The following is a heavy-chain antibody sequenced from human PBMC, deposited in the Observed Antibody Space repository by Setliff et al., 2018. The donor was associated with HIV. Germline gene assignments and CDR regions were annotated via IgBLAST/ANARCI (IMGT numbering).Heavy chain of an antibody. CDR1: GDTFTSYV. Sequence: GASVKVSCKASGDTFTSYVISWVRQAPGQGLEWMGGIVLMSNTADYAPKFQGRVTITADKSTSTADMELSSLRSEDTAVYYCARGQKMYLMITMLGGYYYYHMDVWGQGTTVTVSS. CDR2: IVLMSNTA. J-gene: IGHJ6*02. V-gene: IGHV1-69*06. CDR3: ARGQKMYLMITMLGGYYYYHMDV. D-gene: IGHD3-10*02.